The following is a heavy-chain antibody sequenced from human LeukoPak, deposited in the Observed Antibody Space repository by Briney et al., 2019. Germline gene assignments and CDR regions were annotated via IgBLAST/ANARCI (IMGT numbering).Heavy chain of an antibody. CDR3: ARAERTRIAVAAIYYYYYGMDV. CDR2: MNPNSGNT. V-gene: IGHV1-8*01. Sequence: ASVKVSCKASGYTFTSYDINWVRQATGQGLEWMGWMNPNSGNTGYAQKSQGRVTMTRNTPISTAYMELSSLRSEDTAVYYCARAERTRIAVAAIYYYYYGMDVWGQGTTVTVSS. D-gene: IGHD6-19*01. J-gene: IGHJ6*02. CDR1: GYTFTSYD.